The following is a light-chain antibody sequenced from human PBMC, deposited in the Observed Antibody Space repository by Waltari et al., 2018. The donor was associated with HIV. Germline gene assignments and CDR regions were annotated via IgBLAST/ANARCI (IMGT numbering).Light chain of an antibody. Sequence: QAVVTQEPSLTVSPGDTVTLTCGSSTGAVTSGHYPYWFQQKPGQAPTTVIYDTKNNTSWTPARLSGSLVGDKAALTLSGAQPEDEADYYCLLSYSGGPWVFGGGTKLTVL. CDR3: LLSYSGGPWV. CDR1: TGAVTSGHY. J-gene: IGLJ3*02. V-gene: IGLV7-46*01. CDR2: DTK.